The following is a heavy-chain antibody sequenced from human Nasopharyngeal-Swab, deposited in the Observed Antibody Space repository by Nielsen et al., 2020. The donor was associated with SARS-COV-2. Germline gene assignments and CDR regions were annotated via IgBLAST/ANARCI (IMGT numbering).Heavy chain of an antibody. V-gene: IGHV1-18*01. CDR2: ISAYNGNT. CDR3: AREIITMVRDVYGMDV. D-gene: IGHD3-10*01. J-gene: IGHJ6*02. Sequence: ASVKVSCKASGYTFTSYGISWVRQDPGQGLEWMGWISAYNGNTNYAQKLQGRVTMTTDTSTSTAYMELRGLSSDDPAVYYCAREIITMVRDVYGMDVWGQGTTVTVSS. CDR1: GYTFTSYG.